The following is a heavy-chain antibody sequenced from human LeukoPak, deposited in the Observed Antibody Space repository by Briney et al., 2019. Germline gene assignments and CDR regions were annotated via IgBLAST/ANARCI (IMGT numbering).Heavy chain of an antibody. V-gene: IGHV3-21*01. CDR1: GFTFSSYC. CDR3: ARGGLISLANTPLGAFDI. D-gene: IGHD3/OR15-3a*01. J-gene: IGHJ3*02. Sequence: GGSLRLSCAASGFTFSSYCMSWVRQAPGKGLEWVSSISSSSSYIYYADSVKGRFTISRDNAKNSLYLQMNSLRVEDTAVYYCARGGLISLANTPLGAFDIWAQGTMVSVSS. CDR2: ISSSSSYI.